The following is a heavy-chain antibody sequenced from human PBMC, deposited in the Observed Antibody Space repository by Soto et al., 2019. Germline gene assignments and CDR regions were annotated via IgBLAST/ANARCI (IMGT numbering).Heavy chain of an antibody. J-gene: IGHJ4*02. D-gene: IGHD1-20*01. CDR1: GFTFSSYG. Sequence: TGGSLRLSCAASGFTFSSYGMHWVRQAPGKGLEWVAVISYDGSNKYYADSVKGRFTISRDNSKNTLDLQMSSLRAEDTAVYYCATVHNTSRSFDHWGQGTLVTVSS. V-gene: IGHV3-30*03. CDR3: ATVHNTSRSFDH. CDR2: ISYDGSNK.